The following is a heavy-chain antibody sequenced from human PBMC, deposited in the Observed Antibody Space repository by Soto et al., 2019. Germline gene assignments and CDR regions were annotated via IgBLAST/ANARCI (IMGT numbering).Heavy chain of an antibody. CDR1: GFTFDDYA. CDR2: ISWNSGSI. CDR3: AIIDILTERNAFDI. D-gene: IGHD3-9*01. J-gene: IGHJ3*02. V-gene: IGHV3-9*01. Sequence: EVQLVESGGGLVQPGRSLRLSCAASGFTFDDYAMHWVRQAPRKGLEWVSGISWNSGSIGYADSVKGRFTISRDNAKNSLYLQMNSLRAEDTALYYCAIIDILTERNAFDIWGQGTMVTVSS.